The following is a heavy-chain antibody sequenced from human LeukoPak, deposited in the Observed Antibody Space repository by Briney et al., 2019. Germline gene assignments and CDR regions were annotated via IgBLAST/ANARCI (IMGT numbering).Heavy chain of an antibody. V-gene: IGHV1-46*01. CDR3: ARNLFGVGENYYYYGMDV. CDR1: GYTFTSYY. Sequence: ASVKVSCKASGYTFTSYYMHWVRQAPGQGLEWMGIINPSGGSTSYAQKFQGRVTMTRDTSTSTVYMELSSLRPEDTAVYYCARNLFGVGENYYYYGMDVWGQGTTVTVSS. D-gene: IGHD3-3*01. CDR2: INPSGGST. J-gene: IGHJ6*02.